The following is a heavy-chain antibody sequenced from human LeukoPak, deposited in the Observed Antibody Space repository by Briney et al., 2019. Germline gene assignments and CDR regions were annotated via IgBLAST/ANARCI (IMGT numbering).Heavy chain of an antibody. Sequence: GGSLRLSCAASGFTFSSYGIHWVRQAPGKGLEWVAFIRYDGSNKYYADSVKGRFTISRDNSKNTLYLQMNRLRAEDAAVYYCAKDFSVYYYDSRVLDYWGQGTLVTVSS. D-gene: IGHD3-22*01. CDR1: GFTFSSYG. CDR3: AKDFSVYYYDSRVLDY. CDR2: IRYDGSNK. J-gene: IGHJ4*02. V-gene: IGHV3-30*02.